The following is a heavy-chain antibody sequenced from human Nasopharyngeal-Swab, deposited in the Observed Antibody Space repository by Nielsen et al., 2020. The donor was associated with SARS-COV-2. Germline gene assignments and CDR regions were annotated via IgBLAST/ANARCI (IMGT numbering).Heavy chain of an antibody. D-gene: IGHD6-19*01. V-gene: IGHV4-39*01. CDR2: IYYSGST. CDR1: GGASSSSSYY. J-gene: IGHJ4*02. CDR3: ARPLYSSGWYPGY. Sequence: SETLSLTCTVSGGASSSSSYYWDWIRQPPGKGLEWIGRIYYSGSTYYSPSLKSRFTISVDTSKNQFSLKLSSVTAADTAVYYCARPLYSSGWYPGYWGQGTLVTVSS.